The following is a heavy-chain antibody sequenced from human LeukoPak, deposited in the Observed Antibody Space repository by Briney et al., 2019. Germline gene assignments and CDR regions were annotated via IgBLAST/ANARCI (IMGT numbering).Heavy chain of an antibody. Sequence: ASVKVSCKASGYTFTSYYMHWVRQAPGQGLEWMGIINPSGGSTSYAQKFQGRVTMTRDMSTSTVCMELSSLRSEDTAVYYCAREAGGSYYTGAFDIWGQGTMVTVSS. V-gene: IGHV1-46*01. CDR3: AREAGGSYYTGAFDI. J-gene: IGHJ3*02. CDR2: INPSGGST. D-gene: IGHD1-26*01. CDR1: GYTFTSYY.